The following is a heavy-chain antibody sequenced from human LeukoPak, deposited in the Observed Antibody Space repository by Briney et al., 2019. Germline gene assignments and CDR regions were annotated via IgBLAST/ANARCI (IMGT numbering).Heavy chain of an antibody. Sequence: PGRSLRLSCAASGFTFSSYAMHWVRQAPGKGLEWVAVISYDGSNKYYADSVKGRFTISRDNSKNTLYLQMNSLRAEDTAVYYCAKESLLPTTPFDYWGQGTLVTVSS. CDR2: ISYDGSNK. CDR1: GFTFSSYA. D-gene: IGHD3-22*01. CDR3: AKESLLPTTPFDY. V-gene: IGHV3-30*04. J-gene: IGHJ4*02.